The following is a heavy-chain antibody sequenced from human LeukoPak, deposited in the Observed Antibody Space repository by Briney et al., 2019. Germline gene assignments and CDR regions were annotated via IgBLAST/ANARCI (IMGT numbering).Heavy chain of an antibody. D-gene: IGHD1-1*01. Sequence: PGGSLRLSCVVSGFTFSESWMSWVRQAPGKGLGWVASLNLDGSDKYYVDSVKGRFTISRDNAKNSLYLQMDSLRVEDTAVYYCAKGKRYPDYWGQGTLSPSPQ. J-gene: IGHJ4*02. CDR2: LNLDGSDK. CDR1: GFTFSESW. CDR3: AKGKRYPDY. V-gene: IGHV3-7*03.